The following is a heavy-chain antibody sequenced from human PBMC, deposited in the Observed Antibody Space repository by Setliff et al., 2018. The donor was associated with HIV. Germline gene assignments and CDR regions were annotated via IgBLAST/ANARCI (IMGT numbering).Heavy chain of an antibody. CDR3: ARDPTGGAARLDY. J-gene: IGHJ4*02. V-gene: IGHV1-69*13. CDR1: GGTFSSYS. D-gene: IGHD3-16*01. Sequence: GASVKVSCKASGGTFSSYSINWVRQAPGQGLEWMGGIIPIYGTPIYAQKFQGRVTITADESTSTAYMELSSLRSEDTAVYYCARDPTGGAARLDYRGQGTLVTVSS. CDR2: IIPIYGTP.